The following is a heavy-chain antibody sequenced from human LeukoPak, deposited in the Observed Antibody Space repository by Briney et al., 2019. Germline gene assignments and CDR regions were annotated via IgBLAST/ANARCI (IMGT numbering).Heavy chain of an antibody. D-gene: IGHD2-15*01. Sequence: PGGSLRLSCAASEFTFSSYAMQWVRQAPGKGLEWVSGISGSGGSTYYADSVKGRFTISRDNSKNTLYLQMSSLRAEDTAVYFCVRGYSFGPYGMDVWGQGTTVTVSS. CDR1: EFTFSSYA. V-gene: IGHV3-23*01. J-gene: IGHJ6*02. CDR2: ISGSGGST. CDR3: VRGYSFGPYGMDV.